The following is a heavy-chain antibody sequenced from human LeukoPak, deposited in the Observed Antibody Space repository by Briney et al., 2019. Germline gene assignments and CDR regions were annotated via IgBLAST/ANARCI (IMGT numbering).Heavy chain of an antibody. CDR2: ISTNSAFI. D-gene: IGHD6-19*01. J-gene: IGHJ4*02. CDR1: GFTLINYS. Sequence: GGSLRLSCTASGFTLINYSMNWVRQAPGKGLEWVSSISTNSAFIYYADSVRGRFTISRDNAKNSLYLQMNSLRAEDTAVYYCARAVSSGWKAYYFDYWGQGTPVTVSS. V-gene: IGHV3-21*01. CDR3: ARAVSSGWKAYYFDY.